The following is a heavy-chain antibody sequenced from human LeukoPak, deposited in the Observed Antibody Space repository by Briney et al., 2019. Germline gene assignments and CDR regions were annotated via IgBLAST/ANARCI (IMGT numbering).Heavy chain of an antibody. Sequence: ASVKVSCKASGYTFTGYYMHWVRQAPGQGLEWMGWVNPNSGGTNYAQKFQGRVTMTRDTSISTAYMELSRLRSDDTAVYYCARFPSPYYYDSGVDYWGQGTLVTVSS. CDR3: ARFPSPYYYDSGVDY. J-gene: IGHJ4*02. CDR1: GYTFTGYY. CDR2: VNPNSGGT. D-gene: IGHD3-22*01. V-gene: IGHV1-2*02.